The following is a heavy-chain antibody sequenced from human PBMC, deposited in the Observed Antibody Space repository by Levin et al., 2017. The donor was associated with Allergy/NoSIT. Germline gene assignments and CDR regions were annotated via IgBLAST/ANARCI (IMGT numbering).Heavy chain of an antibody. D-gene: IGHD2-2*01. CDR1: GFTFSTYG. Sequence: LSLTCAASGFTFSTYGMHWVRQAPGKGLEWVATIWYDGSKKYYADSVRGRFTISRDNSRDNPKNTLYLEMNSLRAEDTAVYYCARDILPYSSSWYPGAFDIWGQGTMVTVSS. V-gene: IGHV3-33*01. J-gene: IGHJ3*02. CDR2: IWYDGSKK. CDR3: ARDILPYSSSWYPGAFDI.